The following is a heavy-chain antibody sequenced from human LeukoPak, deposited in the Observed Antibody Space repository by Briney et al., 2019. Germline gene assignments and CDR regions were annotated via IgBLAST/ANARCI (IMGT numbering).Heavy chain of an antibody. J-gene: IGHJ4*02. CDR1: GFTVSSTY. CDR3: ARSGLWFGDKRHYFDY. D-gene: IGHD3-10*01. V-gene: IGHV3-53*01. Sequence: PGGSLRLSCAASGFTVSSTYMSWVRQAPGKGLEWVSVIYSGGSTYYADSVKGRFTISRDNSKNTLYLQMNSLRAEDTAVYYCARSGLWFGDKRHYFDYWGQGTLVTVSS. CDR2: IYSGGST.